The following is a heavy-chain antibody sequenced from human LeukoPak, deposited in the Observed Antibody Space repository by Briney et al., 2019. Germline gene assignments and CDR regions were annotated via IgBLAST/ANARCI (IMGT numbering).Heavy chain of an antibody. Sequence: SETLSLTCTVSGGSISSSSYYWGWIRQPPGKGLEWIGRIYYSGSTYYNPSLKSRVTISVDTSKNQFSLRLSSVTAADTAVYYCARHDKYYDSSGSYFDYWGQGTLVTVSS. CDR1: GGSISSSSYY. CDR3: ARHDKYYDSSGSYFDY. CDR2: IYYSGST. J-gene: IGHJ4*02. D-gene: IGHD3-22*01. V-gene: IGHV4-39*01.